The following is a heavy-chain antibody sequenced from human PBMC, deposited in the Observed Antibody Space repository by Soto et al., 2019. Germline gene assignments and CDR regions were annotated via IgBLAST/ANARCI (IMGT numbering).Heavy chain of an antibody. CDR3: AGGHYDYVWGSYRYPRWFDP. J-gene: IGHJ5*02. CDR2: IYYSGST. CDR1: GGSISSYY. V-gene: IGHV4-59*01. D-gene: IGHD3-16*02. Sequence: QVQLQESGPGLVKPSETLSLTCTVSGGSISSYYWSWIRQPPGKGLEWIGYIYYSGSTNYNPSLKSRGTKSVDTSKNPFSLKLSPVTAADTAVYFCAGGHYDYVWGSYRYPRWFDPWGQGTLVTVSS.